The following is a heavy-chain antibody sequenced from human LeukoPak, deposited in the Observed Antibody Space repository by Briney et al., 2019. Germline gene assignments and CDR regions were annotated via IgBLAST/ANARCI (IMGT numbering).Heavy chain of an antibody. D-gene: IGHD6-13*01. CDR2: IYPRGST. J-gene: IGHJ4*02. CDR1: GGSISSGSYS. V-gene: IGHV4-30-2*01. Sequence: PSEILSLTCAVSGGSISSGSYSWSWIRQPPGKGLEWIVYIYPRGSTYYNPSLKSRVILSLDKSANQFSLNLSSVTAGDTAVYYCAKTTQYSSMWYSPDWDYWGQGTLVTVSS. CDR3: AKTTQYSSMWYSPDWDY.